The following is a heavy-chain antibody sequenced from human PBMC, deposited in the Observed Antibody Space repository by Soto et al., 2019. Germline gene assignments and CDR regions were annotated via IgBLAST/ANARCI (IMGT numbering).Heavy chain of an antibody. V-gene: IGHV6-1*01. CDR1: GDSVSSNSAA. D-gene: IGHD3-10*01. J-gene: IGHJ6*02. CDR2: TYYRSKWYN. Sequence: SQTLSLTCAISGDSVSSNSAAWNWIRQSPSRGLEWLGRTYYRSKWYNDYAVSVKSRITINPDTSKNQFSLQLNSVTPEDTAVYYCARGGEWFGDNYYYGMDVCGQGTTVTVS. CDR3: ARGGEWFGDNYYYGMDV.